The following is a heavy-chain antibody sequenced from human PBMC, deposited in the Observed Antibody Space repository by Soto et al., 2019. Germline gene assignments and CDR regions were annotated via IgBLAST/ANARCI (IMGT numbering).Heavy chain of an antibody. D-gene: IGHD6-19*01. CDR1: GYTFTSYD. CDR2: MNPNSSNT. V-gene: IGHV1-8*01. Sequence: QVQLVQSGAEVKKPGASVKVSCKASGYTFTSYDINWVRQATGQGLEWMGWMNPNSSNTGYAQKFQGRATMARNIPISTAYMELSSLRSEDTAVYYCARGWYSSGWYGNWFDPWGQGTLVTVSS. CDR3: ARGWYSSGWYGNWFDP. J-gene: IGHJ5*02.